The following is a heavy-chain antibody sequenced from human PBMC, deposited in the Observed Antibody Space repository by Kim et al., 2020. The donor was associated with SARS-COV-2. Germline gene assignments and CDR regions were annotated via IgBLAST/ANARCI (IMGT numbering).Heavy chain of an antibody. J-gene: IGHJ6*02. V-gene: IGHV1-18*01. CDR1: GYTFTSYG. CDR3: ARVEQWLATILNYYYYGMDV. CDR2: ISAYNGNT. Sequence: ASVKVSCKASGYTFTSYGISWVRQAPGQGLEWMGWISAYNGNTNYAQKLQGRVTMTTDTSTSTAYMELRSLRSDDTAVYYCARVEQWLATILNYYYYGMDVWGQGTTVTVSS. D-gene: IGHD6-19*01.